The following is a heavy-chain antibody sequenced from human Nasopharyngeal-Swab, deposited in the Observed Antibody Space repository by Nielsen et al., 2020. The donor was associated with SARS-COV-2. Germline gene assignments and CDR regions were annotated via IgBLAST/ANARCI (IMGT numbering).Heavy chain of an antibody. J-gene: IGHJ4*02. D-gene: IGHD3-22*01. V-gene: IGHV4-31*03. CDR3: ARGPRPNYYDSSGYYSGAGYFDY. CDR2: IFYSGST. CDR1: GGSISSSSYY. Sequence: SETLSLTCTVSGGSISSSSYYWGWIRQHPGKGLEWIGYIFYSGSTYYNPSLKSRLTISVDTSKNQFSLKLSSVTAADTAVYYCARGPRPNYYDSSGYYSGAGYFDYWGQGTLVTVSS.